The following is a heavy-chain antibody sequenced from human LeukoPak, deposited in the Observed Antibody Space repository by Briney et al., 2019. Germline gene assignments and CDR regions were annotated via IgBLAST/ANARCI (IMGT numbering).Heavy chain of an antibody. J-gene: IGHJ4*02. CDR3: AKDENGYNFRNIDY. D-gene: IGHD5-24*01. CDR1: GFTFSSYA. V-gene: IGHV3-23*01. CDR2: ISGSGGST. Sequence: GGSLRLSCAASGFTFSSYAMSWVRQAPGKGLEWVSAISGSGGSTYYADSVKGRFTISRDNSKNTLYLQMNSLRAEDTAVYYCAKDENGYNFRNIDYWGQGTLVTVSS.